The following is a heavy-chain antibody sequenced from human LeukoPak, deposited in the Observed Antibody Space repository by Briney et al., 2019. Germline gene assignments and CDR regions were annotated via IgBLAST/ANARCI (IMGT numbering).Heavy chain of an antibody. CDR3: ARDRGHFWSGSFDI. CDR2: IYYSGST. V-gene: IGHV4-61*08. J-gene: IGHJ3*02. Sequence: PSETLSLTCTVSGGSISSGGYYWSWIRQHPGKGLEWIGYIYYSGSTNYNPSLKSRVTISVDTSKNQFSLKLSSVTAADTAVYYCARDRGHFWSGSFDIWGQGTMVTVSS. CDR1: GGSISSGGYY. D-gene: IGHD3-3*02.